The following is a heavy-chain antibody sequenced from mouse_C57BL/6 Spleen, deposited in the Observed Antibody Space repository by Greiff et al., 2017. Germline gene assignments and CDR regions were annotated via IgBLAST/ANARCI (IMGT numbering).Heavy chain of an antibody. J-gene: IGHJ2*01. Sequence: QVQLQQSGAELVRPGSSVKLSCKASGYTFTSYWMDWVKQRPGQGLEWIGNIYPSDSETHYNQKFKDKATLTVDKSSSTAYMQLSSLTSEDSAVYYCARTGTGGYFDYWGQGTTLTVSS. CDR3: ARTGTGGYFDY. CDR1: GYTFTSYW. V-gene: IGHV1-61*01. CDR2: IYPSDSET. D-gene: IGHD4-1*01.